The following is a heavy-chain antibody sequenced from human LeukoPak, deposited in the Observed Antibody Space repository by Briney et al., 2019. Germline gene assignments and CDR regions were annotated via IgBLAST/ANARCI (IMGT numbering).Heavy chain of an antibody. D-gene: IGHD3-3*01. CDR1: GFTFSSYA. Sequence: GGSLRLSCAASGFTFSSYAMSWVRQAPGKGLEWVSAISGSGGSTYYADSVKGRFTISRDNSKNTLYLQMNSLRAEDTAVYYCAKISGYDFWSGYYTLYPLFDYWGQGTLVTVSS. CDR3: AKISGYDFWSGYYTLYPLFDY. CDR2: ISGSGGST. J-gene: IGHJ4*02. V-gene: IGHV3-23*01.